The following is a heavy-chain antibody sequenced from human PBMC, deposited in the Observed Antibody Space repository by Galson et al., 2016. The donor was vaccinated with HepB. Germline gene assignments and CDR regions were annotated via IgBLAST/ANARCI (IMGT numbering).Heavy chain of an antibody. J-gene: IGHJ4*02. D-gene: IGHD2-15*01. CDR3: AREYCSGGSCYVAPFFDC. Sequence: PALVKPTQTLTLTCTFSEFSLSTSGVGVGWIRQPPGKALEWLAVIYWNDDKRYSPSLKSRLTITKDTSKNQVVLTMTNMDPVDTATYYCAREYCSGGSCYVAPFFDCWGQGTLVTVSS. CDR1: EFSLSTSGVG. V-gene: IGHV2-5*01. CDR2: IYWNDDK.